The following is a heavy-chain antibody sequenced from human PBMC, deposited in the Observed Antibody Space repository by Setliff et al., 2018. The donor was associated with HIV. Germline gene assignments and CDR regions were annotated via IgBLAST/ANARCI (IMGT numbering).Heavy chain of an antibody. Sequence: SVKVSCKSSGGTFSSYAISWVRQAPGQGLEWMGGIIPIFGTANYAQKFQGRVTITADESTSTAYMELSSLRSEDTAVYYCARSRYSSSSGDYWGQGTLVTVSS. CDR2: IIPIFGTA. CDR3: ARSRYSSSSGDY. J-gene: IGHJ4*02. V-gene: IGHV1-69*13. CDR1: GGTFSSYA. D-gene: IGHD6-6*01.